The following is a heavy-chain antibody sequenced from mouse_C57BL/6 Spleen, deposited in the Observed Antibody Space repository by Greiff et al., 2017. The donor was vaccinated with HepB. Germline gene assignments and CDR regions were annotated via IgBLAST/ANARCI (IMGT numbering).Heavy chain of an antibody. J-gene: IGHJ1*03. CDR3: ARYYYGNYWYFDV. CDR1: GYTFTSYW. V-gene: IGHV1-64*01. CDR2: IHPNSCST. D-gene: IGHD2-1*01. Sequence: QVQLQQPGAELVKPGASVKLSCKASGYTFTSYWMHWVKQRPGQGLEWIGMIHPNSCSTNYNEKFKSKATLTVDTSSSTASMHISSLTSEDSAVYYCARYYYGNYWYFDVWGTGTTVTVSS.